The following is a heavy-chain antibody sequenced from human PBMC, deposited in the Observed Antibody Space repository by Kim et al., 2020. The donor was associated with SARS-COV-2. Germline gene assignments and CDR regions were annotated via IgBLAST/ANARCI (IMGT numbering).Heavy chain of an antibody. CDR2: ISGSSGST. Sequence: GGSLRLSCAASGFTFSSYAMSWVRQAPGKGLEWVSAISGSSGSTYYADSVKGRFTISRDNSKNTLYLQMNSLRAEDTAVYYCAKPRGTLYYYDGSGYYDAFDIWGQGTMVTVSS. CDR3: AKPRGTLYYYDGSGYYDAFDI. D-gene: IGHD3-22*01. J-gene: IGHJ3*02. CDR1: GFTFSSYA. V-gene: IGHV3-23*01.